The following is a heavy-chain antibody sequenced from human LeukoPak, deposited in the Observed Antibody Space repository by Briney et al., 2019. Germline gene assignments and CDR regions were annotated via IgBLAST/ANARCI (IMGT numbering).Heavy chain of an antibody. CDR2: ISGGGST. CDR3: AKGRNDYSNFVDY. CDR1: GFTFSSYA. V-gene: IGHV3-23*01. Sequence: PGGSLRLSCAASGFTFSSYAMHWVRQAPGKGLEWVSSISGGGSTYYVDSVKGRFTISRDISKSTLHLQMDSLRVEDTAVYYCAKGRNDYSNFVDYWGQGTLVTVSS. D-gene: IGHD4-11*01. J-gene: IGHJ4*02.